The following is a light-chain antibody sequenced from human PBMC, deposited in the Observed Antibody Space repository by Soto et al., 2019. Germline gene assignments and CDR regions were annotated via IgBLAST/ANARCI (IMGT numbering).Light chain of an antibody. CDR3: QHYDNVPLT. J-gene: IGKJ4*01. Sequence: DIQMTQSPSSLSASVGDRVTITCQTNHDIMKYLNWYQQKPGKAPKLLIFDATYLQPGVPSRFSGSGSATDFTFTITTLLPEDIATYYCQHYDNVPLTFGGGTKVEIK. CDR1: HDIMKY. CDR2: DAT. V-gene: IGKV1-33*01.